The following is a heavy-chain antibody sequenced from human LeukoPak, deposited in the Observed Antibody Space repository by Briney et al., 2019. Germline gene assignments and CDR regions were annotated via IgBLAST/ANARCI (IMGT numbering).Heavy chain of an antibody. CDR2: IYTSGST. CDR1: GGSISSGSYY. V-gene: IGHV4-61*02. Sequence: PSETLSLTCTVSGGSISSGSYYWSWIRQPAGKGLEWIGRIYTSGSTNYNPSLKSRVTISVDTSKNQFSLKLSSVTAADTAVYYCARDGRASITMVRGVIPPRESYYYYMDVWGKGTTVTISS. CDR3: ARDGRASITMVRGVIPPRESYYYYMDV. J-gene: IGHJ6*03. D-gene: IGHD3-10*01.